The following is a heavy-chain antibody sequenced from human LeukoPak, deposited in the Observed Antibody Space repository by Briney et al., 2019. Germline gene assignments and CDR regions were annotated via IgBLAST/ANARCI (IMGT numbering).Heavy chain of an antibody. CDR3: ARSDIAAAGIYWYFDL. D-gene: IGHD6-13*01. CDR1: GYTFTTSY. J-gene: IGHJ2*01. CDR2: INPSGGST. Sequence: GASVKVSCKASGYTFTTSYMHWVRQAPGQGLEWMGIINPSGGSTSYAQKFQGRVTLTRDASTSTVCMELSSLTSEDTAVYYCARSDIAAAGIYWYFDLWGRGTLVTVSS. V-gene: IGHV1-46*01.